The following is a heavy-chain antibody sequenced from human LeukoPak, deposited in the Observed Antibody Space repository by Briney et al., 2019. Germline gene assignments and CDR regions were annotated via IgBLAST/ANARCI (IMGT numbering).Heavy chain of an antibody. J-gene: IGHJ4*02. CDR1: GYTFTIYG. Sequence: ASVRVSCTTSGYTFTIYGMSWVRQAPGQGLEWMGLISAYGNTNYSQNLQGRVTMTTDTSTSTAYMELRSLRSDDTAVYYCARGIIGYYFDYWGQGTLVTVSS. CDR2: ISAYGNT. V-gene: IGHV1-18*01. D-gene: IGHD2-15*01. CDR3: ARGIIGYYFDY.